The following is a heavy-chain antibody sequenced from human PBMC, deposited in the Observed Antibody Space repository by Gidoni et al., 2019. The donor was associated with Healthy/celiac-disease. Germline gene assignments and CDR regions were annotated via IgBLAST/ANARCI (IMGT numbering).Heavy chain of an antibody. CDR3: AGDTRGGDAFDI. CDR1: GFTFSSYA. V-gene: IGHV3-23*01. J-gene: IGHJ3*02. D-gene: IGHD3-10*01. CDR2: ISGSGGRT. Sequence: EVQLLESGGGLVQPGGSLSFSFAASGFTFSSYAMSWVRQAQGKGLEWVSAISGSGGRTYYEDSVKGRFTISRDKYKNTLYLQMNSMRAEDTAVYYCAGDTRGGDAFDIWGQGTMVTVSS.